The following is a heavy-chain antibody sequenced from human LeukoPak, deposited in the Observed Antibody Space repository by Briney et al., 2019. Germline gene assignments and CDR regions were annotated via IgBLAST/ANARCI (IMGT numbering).Heavy chain of an antibody. CDR2: IYWDDDK. D-gene: IGHD2-2*01. V-gene: IGHV2-5*02. J-gene: IGHJ4*02. Sequence: SGPTLVNPTQTLTLTCTFSGFSLSTSGVGVGWIRLPPGKALEWLGLIYWDDDKRYSPSLKSRLTITKDTSKNQVVLTMTNMDPVGTATYYCAHPNRYCSSTTCYSSFDYWGQGTLVTVSS. CDR3: AHPNRYCSSTTCYSSFDY. CDR1: GFSLSTSGVG.